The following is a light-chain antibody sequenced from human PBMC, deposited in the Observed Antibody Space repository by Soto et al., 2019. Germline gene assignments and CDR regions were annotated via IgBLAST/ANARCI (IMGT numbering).Light chain of an antibody. CDR3: QQRYSGWT. V-gene: IGKV3-11*01. J-gene: IGKJ1*01. Sequence: VFTQSPITLSLSTGERATLSCRTSQSVSNYLAWYQQKPGQAPRLLIYDASNRATGIPARFSGSGSGTDFTLTISSLEPEDFAVYYCQQRYSGWTFGQGTKVDIK. CDR2: DAS. CDR1: QSVSNY.